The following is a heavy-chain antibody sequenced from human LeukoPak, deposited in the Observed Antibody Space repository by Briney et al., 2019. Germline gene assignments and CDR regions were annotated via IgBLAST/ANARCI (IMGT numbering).Heavy chain of an antibody. J-gene: IGHJ4*02. CDR1: GFTVSSNY. D-gene: IGHD6-13*01. V-gene: IGHV3-53*01. CDR3: ARGGQGSSTFYFDY. CDR2: LFCGGGT. Sequence: GGSLRLSCTASGFTVSSNYMTWVRQAPGRGLEWVSVLFCGGGTYYADSVKGRFTISRDDSRSTLYLQMNSLRAQDTPVYYCARGGQGSSTFYFDYWGQGTLVTVSS.